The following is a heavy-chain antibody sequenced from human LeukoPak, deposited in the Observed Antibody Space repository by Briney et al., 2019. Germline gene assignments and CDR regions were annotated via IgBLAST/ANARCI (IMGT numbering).Heavy chain of an antibody. Sequence: SETLSLTCAVSGYSISSGYHWGWIRQPPGKGLEWIGSISHSGSTYYNPSLKSRVTISVDTSKNQFSLKLSSVTAADTAVYYCASPLWFGELLTTPYYYYYMDVWGKGTTVTVSS. V-gene: IGHV4-38-2*01. CDR1: GYSISSGYH. CDR2: ISHSGST. D-gene: IGHD3-10*01. J-gene: IGHJ6*03. CDR3: ASPLWFGELLTTPYYYYYMDV.